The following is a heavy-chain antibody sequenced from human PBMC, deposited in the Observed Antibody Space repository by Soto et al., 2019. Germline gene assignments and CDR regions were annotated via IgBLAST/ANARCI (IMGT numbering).Heavy chain of an antibody. CDR3: ARQRTSVVNPAYFEV. J-gene: IGHJ3*01. CDR2: IYYSGST. Sequence: PSETLSLTCTVTGDSISSRSYYWGWIRQPPGKGLEWIGSIYYSGSTYNNPSLRSRVSMSIDTSKDQFSLKLKSVTAADTALYFCARQRTSVVNPAYFEVWGPGSLVTVSS. D-gene: IGHD2-2*01. CDR1: GDSISSRSYY. V-gene: IGHV4-39*01.